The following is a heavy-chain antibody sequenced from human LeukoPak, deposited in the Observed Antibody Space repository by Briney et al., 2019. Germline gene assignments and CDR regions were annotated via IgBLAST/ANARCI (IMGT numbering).Heavy chain of an antibody. V-gene: IGHV3-23*01. CDR2: ISGGGDKA. J-gene: IGHJ3*01. Sequence: PGGSLRLSCAASGFTFTTYAINWVRQAPGKGLEWVSGISGGGDKAYYADTVNGRFTISRDNSEHTVSLRMSSLRAEDTALYYCAKDLALAGTGGGFDVWGQGTRVAVSS. CDR1: GFTFTTYA. CDR3: AKDLALAGTGGGFDV. D-gene: IGHD6-19*01.